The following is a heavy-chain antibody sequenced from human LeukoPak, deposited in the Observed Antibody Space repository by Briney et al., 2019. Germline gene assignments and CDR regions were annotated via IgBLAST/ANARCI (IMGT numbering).Heavy chain of an antibody. CDR2: INHSGST. Sequence: SETLSLTCAVYGGSFSGYYWSWIRQPPGKGLEWIGEINHSGSTNYNPSLKSRVTISVDTSKNQFSLKLSSVTAVGTAVYYCARVSSVVSSLYAFDIWGQGTMVTVSS. V-gene: IGHV4-34*01. J-gene: IGHJ3*02. D-gene: IGHD5/OR15-5a*01. CDR3: ARVSSVVSSLYAFDI. CDR1: GGSFSGYY.